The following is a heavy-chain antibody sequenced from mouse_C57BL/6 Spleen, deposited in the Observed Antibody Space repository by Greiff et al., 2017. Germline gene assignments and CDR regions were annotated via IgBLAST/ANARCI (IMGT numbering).Heavy chain of an antibody. D-gene: IGHD4-1*01. CDR1: GFTFTDYY. CDR2: IRNKANGYTT. Sequence: EVKLMESGGGLVQPGGSLSLSCAASGFTFTDYYMSWVRQPPGKALEWLGFIRNKANGYTTAYSASVKGRFSISRDNSQSILDLQMNTLRAEDSATYYCARYQNILTRMDYWGQGTTLTVSS. J-gene: IGHJ2*01. CDR3: ARYQNILTRMDY. V-gene: IGHV7-3*01.